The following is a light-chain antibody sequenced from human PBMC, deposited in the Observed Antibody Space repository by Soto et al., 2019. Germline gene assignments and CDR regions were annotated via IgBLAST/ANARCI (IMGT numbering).Light chain of an antibody. CDR3: QQYDTWPLT. CDR1: QSVSSN. CDR2: GAS. V-gene: IGKV3-15*01. Sequence: EIVMTQSPATLSVSPGESATLSCRASQSVSSNLAWYQQKPGQAPRLLIYGASTRATGIPARFSGSGSETEFALTITSLQSEDFAVYYCQQYDTWPLTFGGGTKVDIK. J-gene: IGKJ4*01.